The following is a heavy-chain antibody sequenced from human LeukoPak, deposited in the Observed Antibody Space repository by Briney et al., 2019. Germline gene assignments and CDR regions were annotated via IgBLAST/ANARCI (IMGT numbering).Heavy chain of an antibody. D-gene: IGHD3-10*01. Sequence: SETLSLTCTVSGGSISSSSYYWGWSRQPPGKGLEWIGRIYYSGSTYYNPSRKSRVTIAVGTSTNQSSLKLSSVTAADTAVYYCARPSLWFGELADMDVWGKGTTVTISS. CDR2: IYYSGST. J-gene: IGHJ6*03. V-gene: IGHV4-39*01. CDR1: GGSISSSSYY. CDR3: ARPSLWFGELADMDV.